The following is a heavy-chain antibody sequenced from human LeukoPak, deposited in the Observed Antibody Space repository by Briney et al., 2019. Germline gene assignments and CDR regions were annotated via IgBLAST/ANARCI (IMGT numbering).Heavy chain of an antibody. V-gene: IGHV3-7*01. Sequence: GGSLRLSCAASGFTFSSYWMSWVRQAPGKGLEWVANIKQDGSEKYYVDSVKGRFTISRDNSKNTLYLQMNSLRAEDTAVYYCARDPQELGGGYYFDYWGQGTLVTVSS. CDR1: GFTFSSYW. J-gene: IGHJ4*02. D-gene: IGHD1-26*01. CDR3: ARDPQELGGGYYFDY. CDR2: IKQDGSEK.